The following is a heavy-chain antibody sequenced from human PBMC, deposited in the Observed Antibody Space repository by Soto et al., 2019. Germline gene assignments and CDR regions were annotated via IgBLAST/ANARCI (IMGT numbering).Heavy chain of an antibody. J-gene: IGHJ4*02. CDR1: GYTRTELS. CDR3: ATDGGAVYSGQDFGGVVY. D-gene: IGHD5-12*01. Sequence: ASVKVSCKVSGYTRTELSMHWVRQAPGKGLEWMGGFDPEDGETIYAQKFQGRVTMTEDTSTDTDYMELRSLRSEDTAVYYCATDGGAVYSGQDFGGVVYWGQAYLVTVS. V-gene: IGHV1-24*01. CDR2: FDPEDGET.